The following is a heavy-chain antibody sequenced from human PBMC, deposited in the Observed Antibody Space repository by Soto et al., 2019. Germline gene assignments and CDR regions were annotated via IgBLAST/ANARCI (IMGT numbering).Heavy chain of an antibody. CDR2: INHSGST. V-gene: IGHV4-34*01. CDR1: GGSFSGYY. Sequence: PSETLSLTCAVYGGSFSGYYWSWIRQPPGKGLEWIGEINHSGSTNYNPSLKSRVTISVDTSKNQFSLKLSSVTAADTAVYYCARRRRPHPYYYYGMDVWGQGTTVTVSS. J-gene: IGHJ6*02. CDR3: ARRRRPHPYYYYGMDV.